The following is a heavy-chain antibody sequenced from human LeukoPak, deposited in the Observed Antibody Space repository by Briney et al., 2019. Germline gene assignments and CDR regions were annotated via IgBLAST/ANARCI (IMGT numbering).Heavy chain of an antibody. V-gene: IGHV1-2*04. CDR1: GYTFTGYY. J-gene: IGHJ6*04. CDR3: ATGYPLTGHYYGMDV. CDR2: INPNSGGT. D-gene: IGHD1-14*01. Sequence: ASVKVSCKASGYTFTGYYMHWVRQAPGQGLEWMGWINPNSGGTNYAQKFQGWVTMTRDTSISTAYMELSRLRSDDTAVYYCATGYPLTGHYYGMDVWGKETTVTVSS.